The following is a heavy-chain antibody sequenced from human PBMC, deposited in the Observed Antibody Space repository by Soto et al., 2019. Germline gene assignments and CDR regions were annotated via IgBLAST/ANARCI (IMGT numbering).Heavy chain of an antibody. CDR2: IKQDGSEK. D-gene: IGHD2-2*01. Sequence: GGSLRLSCAASGFTFSSYWMSWVRQAPGKGLEWVANIKQDGSEKYYVDSVKGRFTISRDNAKNSLYLQMNSLRAEDTAVYYCARGGQGYCSSTSFYAEADDAFDIWGQGTMVTVSS. V-gene: IGHV3-7*01. CDR1: GFTFSSYW. J-gene: IGHJ3*02. CDR3: ARGGQGYCSSTSFYAEADDAFDI.